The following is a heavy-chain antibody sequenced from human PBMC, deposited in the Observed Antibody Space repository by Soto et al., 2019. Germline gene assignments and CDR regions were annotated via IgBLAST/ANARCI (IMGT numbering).Heavy chain of an antibody. Sequence: SETLSLTCTVSGGSISSSNWWSWVRQPPGRGLEWIGEIQHSGSTSYNPSLKSRVTISVDKSQNQFSLKLNSATAADTAMYYCARGPTITGTISWFDPWGQGTLVTVSS. CDR2: IQHSGST. D-gene: IGHD1-7*01. J-gene: IGHJ5*02. CDR3: ARGPTITGTISWFDP. CDR1: GGSISSSNW. V-gene: IGHV4-4*02.